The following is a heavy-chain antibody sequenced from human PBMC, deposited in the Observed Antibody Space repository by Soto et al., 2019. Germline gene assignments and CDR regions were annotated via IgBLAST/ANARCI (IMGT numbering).Heavy chain of an antibody. J-gene: IGHJ4*02. V-gene: IGHV3-9*01. D-gene: IGHD2-8*01. CDR2: ISWNSGSI. CDR1: GFTFDDYA. Sequence: EVQLVASGGGLVQPGRSLRLSCAASGFTFDDYAMHWVRQAPGKGLEWVSGISWNSGSIGYADSVKGRFTISRDNAKNSLYLQMNSLRAEDTALYYCARLMVYASYFDYWGQGTLVTVSS. CDR3: ARLMVYASYFDY.